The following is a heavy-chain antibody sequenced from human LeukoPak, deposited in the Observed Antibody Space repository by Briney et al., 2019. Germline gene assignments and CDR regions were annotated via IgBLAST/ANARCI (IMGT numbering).Heavy chain of an antibody. V-gene: IGHV3-20*04. D-gene: IGHD5-18*01. Sequence: GGSLRLSCAASGFTFDDYVMSWVRQAPGKGLEWVSGNADSVKGRFTISRDNAKNSLYLQMNSLRAEDTAVYYCARDLSGVAGYTYGRGIDYWGQGTLVTVSS. CDR3: ARDLSGVAGYTYGRGIDY. CDR1: GFTFDDYV. J-gene: IGHJ4*02.